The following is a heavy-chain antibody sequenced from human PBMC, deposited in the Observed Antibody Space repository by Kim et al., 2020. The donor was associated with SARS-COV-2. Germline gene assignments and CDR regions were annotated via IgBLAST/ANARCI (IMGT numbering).Heavy chain of an antibody. J-gene: IGHJ4*02. CDR3: TGETYYFDH. D-gene: IGHD3-9*01. V-gene: IGHV3-7*01. CDR1: GLTFSRFW. Sequence: GGSLRLSCEVSGLTFSRFWMSWVRQTPGKGLEWVANINEDGSEMRYVDSVKGRFTVSRDNAKNLVYLQMSNLRADDTAVYYCTGETYYFDHWSQGALVTVSS. CDR2: INEDGSEM.